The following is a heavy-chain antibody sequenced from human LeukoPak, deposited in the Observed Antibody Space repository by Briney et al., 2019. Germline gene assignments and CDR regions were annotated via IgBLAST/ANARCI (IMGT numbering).Heavy chain of an antibody. Sequence: PGGSLRLSCAASGFTFRSYGMYWVRQAPGKGLEWVTVISYDGSDKYYADSVKGRFTISRDNSKNTLYLQMNSLRAEDTAVYYCAKGAYDIPAFFDYWGQGTLVTVSS. D-gene: IGHD3-9*01. V-gene: IGHV3-30*18. J-gene: IGHJ4*02. CDR3: AKGAYDIPAFFDY. CDR1: GFTFRSYG. CDR2: ISYDGSDK.